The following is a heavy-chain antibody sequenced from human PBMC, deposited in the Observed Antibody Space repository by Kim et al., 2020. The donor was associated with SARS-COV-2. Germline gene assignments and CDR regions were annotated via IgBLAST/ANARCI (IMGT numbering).Heavy chain of an antibody. CDR3: ARGSSGGGFFDY. Sequence: GGSLRLSCAASGITFSSYSMNWVRQAPGKGLEWVSDISRSSSIINYADSVKGRFTISRDNAKNSLYLQMNSLRDEDTAVYYCARGSSGGGFFDYWGQGTLVTVSS. J-gene: IGHJ4*02. D-gene: IGHD6-19*01. CDR2: ISRSSSII. V-gene: IGHV3-48*02. CDR1: GITFSSYS.